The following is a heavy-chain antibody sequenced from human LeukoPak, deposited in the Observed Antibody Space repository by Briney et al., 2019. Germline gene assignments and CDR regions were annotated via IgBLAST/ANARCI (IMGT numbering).Heavy chain of an antibody. CDR1: GFTFSGYA. CDR3: ARDLSKTMVRGVISEPYFDY. J-gene: IGHJ4*02. Sequence: GGSLRLSCAASGFTFSGYAMHWVRQAPGKGLEWVAVISYDGSNKYYADSVKGRFTISRDNSKNTLYLQMNSLRAEDTAVYYCARDLSKTMVRGVISEPYFDYWGQGTLVTVSS. D-gene: IGHD3-10*01. V-gene: IGHV3-30-3*01. CDR2: ISYDGSNK.